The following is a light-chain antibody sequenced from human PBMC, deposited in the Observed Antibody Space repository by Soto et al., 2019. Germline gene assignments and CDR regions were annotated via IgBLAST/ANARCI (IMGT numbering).Light chain of an antibody. CDR1: QDISNY. Sequence: DIQMTQSPSSLSASVGDRVTITCQASQDISNYLNWYQQKPGKAPKLLIYDASNLKTGVPSRFSGSGSGTDFTFTISSLQPEDIATYYCQQYDNLPLTFGGGTKWRSN. CDR3: QQYDNLPLT. CDR2: DAS. J-gene: IGKJ4*01. V-gene: IGKV1-33*01.